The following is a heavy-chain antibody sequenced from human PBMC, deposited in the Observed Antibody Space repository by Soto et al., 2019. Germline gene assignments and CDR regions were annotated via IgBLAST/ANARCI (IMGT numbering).Heavy chain of an antibody. CDR1: GGTFSSYA. V-gene: IGHV1-69*06. CDR2: IIPIFGTA. J-gene: IGHJ4*02. Sequence: GASVKVSCKASGGTFSSYAISWVRQAPGQGLEWMGGIIPIFGTANYAQKFQGRVTITADKSTSTAYMELSSMRSEDTAVYYCASFPQNYLDYWGQGTLVTVSS. CDR3: ASFPQNYLDY.